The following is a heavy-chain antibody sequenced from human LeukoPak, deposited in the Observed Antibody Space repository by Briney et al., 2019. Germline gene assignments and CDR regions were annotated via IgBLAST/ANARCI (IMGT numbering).Heavy chain of an antibody. CDR3: ARGLCGTYHQCPAAIGAFDI. CDR1: GFTFSTYA. Sequence: PGGSLRLSCAASGFTFSTYAIHWVRQAPGKGLEWVAVISYDGSNKYYADSVKGRFTISRDNFKNTLYLQMNSLRSEDTAVYYCARGLCGTYHQCPAAIGAFDIWGQATM. CDR2: ISYDGSNK. J-gene: IGHJ3*02. D-gene: IGHD1-26*01. V-gene: IGHV3-30-3*01.